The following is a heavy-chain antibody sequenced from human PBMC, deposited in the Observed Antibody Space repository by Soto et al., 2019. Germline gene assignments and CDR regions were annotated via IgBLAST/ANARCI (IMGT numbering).Heavy chain of an antibody. D-gene: IGHD3-16*01. Sequence: QVQLEQSGAEVKRPGSSVKVSCKTSGGNFNTYPISWVRQAPGHRLEWMGKIIPIFGTPDYAQKFQGRVTINADEATTTVYMELRSLKSDDSAVYYCARDSRLWGSTGWKREKLFDIWGQVTMVTVSS. CDR2: IIPIFGTP. CDR1: GGNFNTYP. CDR3: ARDSRLWGSTGWKREKLFDI. V-gene: IGHV1-69*18. J-gene: IGHJ3*02.